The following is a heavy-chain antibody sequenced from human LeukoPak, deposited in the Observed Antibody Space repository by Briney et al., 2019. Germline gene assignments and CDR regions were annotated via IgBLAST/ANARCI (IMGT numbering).Heavy chain of an antibody. Sequence: SETLSLTCTVSGGSISSYYWSWIRQPPGKGLEWIGYIYTSGSTNYNPSLKSRVTISVDTSKNQFSLKLSSVTAADTAVYYCARNEYYDSSGYYYYRAFDTWGQGTMVTVSS. CDR1: GGSISSYY. CDR3: ARNEYYDSSGYYYYRAFDT. J-gene: IGHJ3*02. D-gene: IGHD3-22*01. CDR2: IYTSGST. V-gene: IGHV4-4*09.